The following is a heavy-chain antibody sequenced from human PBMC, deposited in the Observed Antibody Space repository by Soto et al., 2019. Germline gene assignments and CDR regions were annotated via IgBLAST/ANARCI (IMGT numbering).Heavy chain of an antibody. D-gene: IGHD6-13*01. V-gene: IGHV3-30-3*01. CDR1: GFTFSSYA. CDR3: ARANHGSYIAAAGRFDY. J-gene: IGHJ4*02. CDR2: ISYDGSNK. Sequence: ESGGGVVQPGRSLRLSCAASGFTFSSYAMHWVRQAPGKGLEWVAVISYDGSNKYYADSVKGRFTISRDNSENTLYLQMNSLRAEDTAVYYCARANHGSYIAAAGRFDYWGQGTLVTVSS.